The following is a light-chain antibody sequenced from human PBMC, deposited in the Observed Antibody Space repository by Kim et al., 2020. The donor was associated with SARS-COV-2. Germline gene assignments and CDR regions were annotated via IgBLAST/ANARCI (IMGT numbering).Light chain of an antibody. CDR3: SSYTSSSTYV. Sequence: QSALTQPASVSGSPGPSITISCTGTSSDVGGYNYVSWYQQHPGKAPKLMIYDVSKRPSGVSNRFSGSKSGNTASLTISGLQAEDEAGYYCSSYTSSSTYVFGTGTKVTVL. CDR2: DVS. J-gene: IGLJ1*01. V-gene: IGLV2-14*01. CDR1: SSDVGGYNY.